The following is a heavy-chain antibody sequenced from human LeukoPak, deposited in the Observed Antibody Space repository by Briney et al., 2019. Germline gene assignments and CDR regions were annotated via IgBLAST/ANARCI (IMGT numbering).Heavy chain of an antibody. CDR3: ARHRISDYDSGVSWCDP. D-gene: IGHD5-12*01. Sequence: GESLKISCKGSGYSFTNYWIVWVRQMPGRGLEYMGFIYPGDSNTRYSPSFQGQVTISADKSISTAYLQWSSLKASDTAMYYCARHRISDYDSGVSWCDPWGQGTLVTVSS. V-gene: IGHV5-51*01. CDR2: IYPGDSNT. J-gene: IGHJ5*02. CDR1: GYSFTNYW.